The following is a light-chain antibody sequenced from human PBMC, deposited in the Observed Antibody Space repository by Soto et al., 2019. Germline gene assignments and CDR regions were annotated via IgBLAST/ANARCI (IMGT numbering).Light chain of an antibody. V-gene: IGKV1-13*02. J-gene: IGKJ5*01. CDR3: QQFNSYPIT. Sequence: AIQLTQSPSSLSASVGDRVTITCRASQDIRGALAWYQQKPGKAPKMLIYDVSTLESGIQLRFSGSSFWTYFTLTISSLQPVDFATYYCQQFNSYPITFGQGTRLEIK. CDR2: DVS. CDR1: QDIRGA.